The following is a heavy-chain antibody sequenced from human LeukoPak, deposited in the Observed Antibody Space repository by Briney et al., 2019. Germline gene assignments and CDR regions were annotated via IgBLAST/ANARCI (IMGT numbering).Heavy chain of an antibody. Sequence: SETLSLTCTVSGGSISSDYWSWIRQSPGKGLEWIGYIYYSGSTYYNPSLKSRVTISVDASKNQFSLKLTSVTAADTAVYYCARGFYSPHHWGQGTLVTVSS. V-gene: IGHV4-59*01. D-gene: IGHD4-11*01. CDR1: GGSISSDY. J-gene: IGHJ5*02. CDR2: IYYSGST. CDR3: ARGFYSPHH.